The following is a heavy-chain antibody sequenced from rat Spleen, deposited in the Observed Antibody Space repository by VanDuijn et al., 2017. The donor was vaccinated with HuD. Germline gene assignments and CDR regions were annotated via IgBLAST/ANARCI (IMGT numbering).Heavy chain of an antibody. CDR1: GFNFNDYW. V-gene: IGHV4-2*01. CDR3: VTERLGVEG. CDR2: INKDSNTI. D-gene: IGHD4-3*01. J-gene: IGHJ2*01. Sequence: EVKLVESGGGLVQPGRSLKLTCAASGFNFNDYWMGWVRQAPGKGLEWLGEINKDSNTINYAPSLKAKFTISRDNAQSTLYLQMSKRGSEDTAIYYCVTERLGVEGWGQGVLVTVSS.